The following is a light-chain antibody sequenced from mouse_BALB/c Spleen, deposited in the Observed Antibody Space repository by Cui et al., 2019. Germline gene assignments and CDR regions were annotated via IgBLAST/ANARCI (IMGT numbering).Light chain of an antibody. Sequence: NIVLTQSPASWAVSLGQRATISCRASEGVDSYGNSFMHWYQQKPGQPPKLLIYLASNLESGVPARFSGSGSRTDFTLTIDPVEADDAATYYCQQNNEDPYTFGGGTKLEIK. CDR2: LAS. CDR1: EGVDSYGNSF. V-gene: IGKV3-10*01. J-gene: IGKJ2*01. CDR3: QQNNEDPYT.